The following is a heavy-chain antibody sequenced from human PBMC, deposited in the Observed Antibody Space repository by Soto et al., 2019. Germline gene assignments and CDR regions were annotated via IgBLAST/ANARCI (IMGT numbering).Heavy chain of an antibody. Sequence: PSETLSLTCGVYSGSFSGYYRSWIRQPPGKGLEWIGEINHNGNTNYNPSLKSRVTISVDTSKNLFYLNLTSVSAADTAVYYCARGPWDYYYYGMDVWDQGATVTVSS. CDR2: INHNGNT. D-gene: IGHD7-27*01. CDR1: SGSFSGYY. CDR3: ARGPWDYYYYGMDV. J-gene: IGHJ6*02. V-gene: IGHV4-34*01.